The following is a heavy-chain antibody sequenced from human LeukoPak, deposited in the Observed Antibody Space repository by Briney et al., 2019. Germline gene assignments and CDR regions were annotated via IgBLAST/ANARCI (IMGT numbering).Heavy chain of an antibody. CDR2: INHSGST. D-gene: IGHD4-17*01. J-gene: IGHJ6*03. CDR1: GGSFSGYY. Sequence: TSETLSLTCAVYGGSFSGYYWSWIRQPPGKGLEWIGEINHSGSTNYNPSLKSRVTISVDTSKNQFSLKLSSVTAADTAVYYCARLGYGDSDMDVWGKGTTVTISS. CDR3: ARLGYGDSDMDV. V-gene: IGHV4-34*01.